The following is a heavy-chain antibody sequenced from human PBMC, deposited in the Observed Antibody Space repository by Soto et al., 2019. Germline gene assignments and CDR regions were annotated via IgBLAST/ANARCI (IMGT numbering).Heavy chain of an antibody. CDR1: GFTFSRYT. CDR2: ITSDGSYV. CDR3: ARLSLDFLSTYQPYYFDS. V-gene: IGHV3-30*04. J-gene: IGHJ4*02. D-gene: IGHD3-3*01. Sequence: PGGSLRLSCAGSGFTFSRYTMRWVRQAPGKGLEWVAAITSDGSYVYYADSVEGRFTISRDNAKNTLYLQMNSLRGEDTAVYYCARLSLDFLSTYQPYYFDSWGQGTLVTVSS.